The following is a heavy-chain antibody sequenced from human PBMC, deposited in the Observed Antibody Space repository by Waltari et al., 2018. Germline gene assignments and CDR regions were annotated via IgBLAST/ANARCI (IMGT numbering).Heavy chain of an antibody. D-gene: IGHD6-19*01. V-gene: IGHV4-38-2*01. CDR1: GYSISSGYY. J-gene: IGHJ5*02. CDR2: IYHSGNT. CDR3: ATVISVTGTNWFDP. Sequence: QVQLQESGPGLVKPSETLSLTCAVSGYSISSGYYGGWIRQPPGKGLEWIGSIYHSGNTYYNTSLKSRVIISVDTSKNQLSLKLSSVTAADTAVYYCATVISVTGTNWFDPWGQGTLVTVSS.